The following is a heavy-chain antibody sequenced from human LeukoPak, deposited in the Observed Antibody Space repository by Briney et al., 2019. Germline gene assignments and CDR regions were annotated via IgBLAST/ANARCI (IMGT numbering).Heavy chain of an antibody. J-gene: IGHJ4*02. Sequence: PGRSLRLSRAASGFTFSSYGMHWVRQAPGKGLEWVAVIWYDGSNKYYADSVKGRFTISRDNSKNTLYLQMNSLRAEDTAVYYCARGPSVLRYFDWLFPFDYWGQGTLVTVSS. CDR1: GFTFSSYG. D-gene: IGHD3-9*01. CDR2: IWYDGSNK. CDR3: ARGPSVLRYFDWLFPFDY. V-gene: IGHV3-33*01.